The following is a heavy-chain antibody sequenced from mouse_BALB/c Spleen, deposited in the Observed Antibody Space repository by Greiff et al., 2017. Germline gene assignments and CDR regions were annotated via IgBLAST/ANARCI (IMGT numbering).Heavy chain of an antibody. CDR1: GFSLTSYG. V-gene: IGHV2-5-1*01. CDR3: APLITTVVEGHAMDY. D-gene: IGHD1-1*01. J-gene: IGHJ4*01. Sequence: QVQLQQSGPSLVQPSQSLSITCTVSGFSLTSYGVHWVRQSPGKGLEWLGVIWRGGSTDYNAAFMSRLSITKDNSKSQVFFKMNSLQADDTAIYYCAPLITTVVEGHAMDYWGQGTSVTVSS. CDR2: IWRGGST.